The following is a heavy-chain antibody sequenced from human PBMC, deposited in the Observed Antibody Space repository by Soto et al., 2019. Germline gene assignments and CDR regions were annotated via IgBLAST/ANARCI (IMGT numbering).Heavy chain of an antibody. J-gene: IGHJ5*02. CDR2: FIPISGAV. CDR1: GGTFSSYA. CDR3: VRGFYGSGSHDKDKNGYWFDT. V-gene: IGHV1-69*13. Sequence: VASVKVSCKASGGTFSSYAISWVRQAPGQGLEWMGGFIPISGAVNYAQKFQGRVTITADESTSTAYLELSRLRFEDAAVYYCVRGFYGSGSHDKDKNGYWFDTWGQGTLVTVSS. D-gene: IGHD3-10*01.